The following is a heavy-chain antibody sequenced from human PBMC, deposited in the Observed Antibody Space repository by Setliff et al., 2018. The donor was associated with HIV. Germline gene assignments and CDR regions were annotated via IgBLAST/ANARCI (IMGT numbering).Heavy chain of an antibody. V-gene: IGHV1-18*01. J-gene: IGHJ2*01. CDR3: ARDHHSGRGSNFPWYSDL. D-gene: IGHD1-26*01. Sequence: ASVKVSCKASGYTFSNYGITWVREAPGQGLEWMGWITSYNGNTNDAKKFKGRVTMTTDTSTRIAYMEPKSLRSEDTAVYYCARDHHSGRGSNFPWYSDLWGRGTLVTVSS. CDR1: GYTFSNYG. CDR2: ITSYNGNT.